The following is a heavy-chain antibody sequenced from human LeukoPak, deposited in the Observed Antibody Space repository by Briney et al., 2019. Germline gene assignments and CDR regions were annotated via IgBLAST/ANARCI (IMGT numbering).Heavy chain of an antibody. V-gene: IGHV4-59*12. CDR2: IYYSGST. Sequence: PSETLSLTCTVSGGSISSYYWSWIRQPPGKGLEWIGYIYYSGSTNYNPSLKSRVTMSVDTSKNQFSLKLTSLTAADTAVYYGARGFFFPFTPPASGGRGPLAPVPS. D-gene: IGHD2-2*01. J-gene: IGHJ2*01. CDR1: GGSISSYY. CDR3: ARGFFFPFTPPAS.